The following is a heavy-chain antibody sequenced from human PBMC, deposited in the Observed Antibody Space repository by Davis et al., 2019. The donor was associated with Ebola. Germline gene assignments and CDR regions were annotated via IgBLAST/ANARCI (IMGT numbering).Heavy chain of an antibody. CDR2: ISSSSSYI. D-gene: IGHD3-22*01. Sequence: PGGSLRLSCAASGFTFSSYSMNWVRQAPGKGLEWVSSISSSSSYIYYADSVTGRFTISRDNAKNSLYLQMNSLRAEDTAVYYCARDNYDSTGYLYMSVFDIWGQGTMVTVSS. V-gene: IGHV3-21*01. J-gene: IGHJ3*02. CDR3: ARDNYDSTGYLYMSVFDI. CDR1: GFTFSSYS.